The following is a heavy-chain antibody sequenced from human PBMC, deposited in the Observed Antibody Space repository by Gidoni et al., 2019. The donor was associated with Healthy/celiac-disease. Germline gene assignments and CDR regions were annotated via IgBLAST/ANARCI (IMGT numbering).Heavy chain of an antibody. CDR2: INPNSCGT. V-gene: IGHV1-2*02. D-gene: IGHD6-6*01. CDR3: ARRRQLGGWFDP. Sequence: QVQLVQSGAEVKKPGASVKVSCKASGYTFTGYYMHWVRQAPGQGLEWMGWINPNSCGTNYAQKFQGRVTMTRDTSISTAYMELSRLRSDDTAVYYCARRRQLGGWFDPWGQGTLVTVSS. J-gene: IGHJ5*02. CDR1: GYTFTGYY.